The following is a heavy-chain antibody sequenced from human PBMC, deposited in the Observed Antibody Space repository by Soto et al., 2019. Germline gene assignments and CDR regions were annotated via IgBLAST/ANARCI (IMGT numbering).Heavy chain of an antibody. V-gene: IGHV5-51*01. Sequence: GEALKISCKGSGYSFTSYCIGWGRPMPGKGLERVGNIYPGDSDTRYSPSFQGQVIISADKSISTAYLQWSSLKASDTAMYYCARERRITIFGVASGYYYGMDVWGQGTTVTVSS. CDR1: GYSFTSYC. CDR3: ARERRITIFGVASGYYYGMDV. CDR2: IYPGDSDT. D-gene: IGHD3-3*01. J-gene: IGHJ6*02.